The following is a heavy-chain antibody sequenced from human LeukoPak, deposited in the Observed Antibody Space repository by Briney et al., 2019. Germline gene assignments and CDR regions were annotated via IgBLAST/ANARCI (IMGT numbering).Heavy chain of an antibody. V-gene: IGHV4-39*01. Sequence: SETLSLTCTVSGGSISSSSYYWGWIRQPPGKGLEWIGSIYYSGSTYYNPSLQSRVTISVDTSKKQFSLKLSSVTAADTAVYYCASPSVGATTGIDYWGQGALVTVSS. CDR1: GGSISSSSYY. CDR3: ASPSVGATTGIDY. CDR2: IYYSGST. J-gene: IGHJ4*02. D-gene: IGHD1-26*01.